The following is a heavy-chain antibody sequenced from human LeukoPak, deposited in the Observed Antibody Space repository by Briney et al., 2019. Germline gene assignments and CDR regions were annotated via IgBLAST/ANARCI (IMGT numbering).Heavy chain of an antibody. CDR2: IYYRGST. D-gene: IGHD2-21*02. CDR1: GDFFSGSTSD. Sequence: PSETLSLTCSVTGDFFSGSTSDWAWIREPPGKGLEWFGNIYYRGSTHYSPSLESRVTISGDTSKNHFSLRLNCVTPGDTAAFYCARVGVRTYCGSGCYSDYFDSWGQGTLVSVSS. J-gene: IGHJ4*02. V-gene: IGHV4-39*07. CDR3: ARVGVRTYCGSGCYSDYFDS.